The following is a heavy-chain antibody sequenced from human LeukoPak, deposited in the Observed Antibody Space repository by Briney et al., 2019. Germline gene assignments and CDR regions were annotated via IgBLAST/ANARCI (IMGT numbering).Heavy chain of an antibody. J-gene: IGHJ4*02. CDR1: GGSFSGYY. CDR3: ARDGVGASDY. CDR2: IYTSGST. D-gene: IGHD1-26*01. V-gene: IGHV4-4*07. Sequence: SETLSLTCAVYGGSFSGYYWSWIRQPAGKGLEWIGRIYTSGSTNYNPSLKSRVTISVDTSKNQFSLKLSSVTAADTAVYYCARDGVGASDYWGQGTLVTVSS.